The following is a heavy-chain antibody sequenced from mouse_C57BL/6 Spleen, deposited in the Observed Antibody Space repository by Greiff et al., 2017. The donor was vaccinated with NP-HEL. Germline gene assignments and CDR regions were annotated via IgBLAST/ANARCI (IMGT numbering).Heavy chain of an antibody. CDR2: IYPGSGST. V-gene: IGHV1-55*01. CDR3: ARGGGYEG. D-gene: IGHD2-2*01. CDR1: GYTFTSYW. J-gene: IGHJ1*03. Sequence: QVHVKQSGAELVKPGASVKMSCKASGYTFTSYWITWVKQRPGQGLEWIGDIYPGSGSTNYNEKFKSKATLTVDTSSSTAYMQLSSLTSEDSAVYYCARGGGYEGWGTGTTVTVSS.